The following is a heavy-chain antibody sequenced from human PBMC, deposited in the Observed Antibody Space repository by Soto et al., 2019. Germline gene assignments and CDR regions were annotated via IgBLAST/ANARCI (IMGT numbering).Heavy chain of an antibody. Sequence: SETLSLTCTVSGGSNIRDGYYWSWIRQHPGKGLEWIAYISYSGSSYSNPSLKSRVTISADTSKNQFSLRLTSVTAADTAVYFCARATPAGSADFWGQGTMVTVS. V-gene: IGHV4-31*03. CDR1: GGSNIRDGYY. D-gene: IGHD2-2*01. J-gene: IGHJ4*02. CDR3: ARATPAGSADF. CDR2: ISYSGSS.